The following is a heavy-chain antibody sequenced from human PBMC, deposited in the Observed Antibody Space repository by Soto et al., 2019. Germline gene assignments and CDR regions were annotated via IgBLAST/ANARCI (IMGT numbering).Heavy chain of an antibody. CDR1: DRSFSGYY. D-gene: IGHD3-9*01. CDR3: ARGRRSGYDILTGYLTREYYFDY. Sequence: QVQLQQWGAGLLKPSETLSLTCAVYDRSFSGYYWSWIRQPPGKGLEWIWEVNHSGSTNYNPSLKSRVTISVDTSKNQFSLKLSSVTAADTAVYYCARGRRSGYDILTGYLTREYYFDYWGQGTLVTVSS. CDR2: VNHSGST. V-gene: IGHV4-34*01. J-gene: IGHJ4*02.